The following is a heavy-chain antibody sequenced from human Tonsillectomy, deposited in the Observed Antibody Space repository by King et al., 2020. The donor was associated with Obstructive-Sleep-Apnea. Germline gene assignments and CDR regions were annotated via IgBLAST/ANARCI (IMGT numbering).Heavy chain of an antibody. D-gene: IGHD7-27*01. CDR2: ISGSGATS. V-gene: IGHV3-23*04. CDR3: AKGNWAQGGYFLY. J-gene: IGHJ4*02. Sequence: DVQLVDSGGGLVQPGGSLRLSCAASGFDFSRYFMTWVRQAPGKGLEWVSTISGSGATSYYPDSVKGRITISRDTSKNTLYLQMNSLRAEDTAIYYCAKGNWAQGGYFLYWGQGTLVTVSS. CDR1: GFDFSRYF.